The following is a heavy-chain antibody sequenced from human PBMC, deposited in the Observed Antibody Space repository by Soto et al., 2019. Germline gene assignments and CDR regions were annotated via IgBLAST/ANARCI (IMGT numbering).Heavy chain of an antibody. CDR2: IYPGDSDT. CDR1: GYSFTSYW. V-gene: IGHV5-51*01. Sequence: PGESLKISCKGSGYSFTSYWIGWVRQMPGKGLEWMGIIYPGDSDTRYSPSFQGQVTISADKSISTAYLQWSSLKASDTAMYYCARHPRYCSGGSCYLGLDYYYYMDVWGKGTTVTVSS. J-gene: IGHJ6*03. CDR3: ARHPRYCSGGSCYLGLDYYYYMDV. D-gene: IGHD2-15*01.